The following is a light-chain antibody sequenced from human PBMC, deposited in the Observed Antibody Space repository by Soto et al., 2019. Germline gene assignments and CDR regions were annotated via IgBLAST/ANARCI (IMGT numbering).Light chain of an antibody. CDR2: AAS. CDR3: QQSYSTPRT. V-gene: IGKV1-39*01. Sequence: DIQMTQSPVSLSASVGDRVTITCRASETISTFLNWYQQKPGKAPKVLIFAASSLQSGVPSRFSGSGSGTDFTLTISSLQPEDFATYYCQQSYSTPRTFGQGTKVDIK. CDR1: ETISTF. J-gene: IGKJ2*01.